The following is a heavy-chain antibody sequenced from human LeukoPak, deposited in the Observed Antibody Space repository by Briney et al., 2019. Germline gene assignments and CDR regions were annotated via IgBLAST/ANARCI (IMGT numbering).Heavy chain of an antibody. CDR2: ISSSSSYI. Sequence: GGSLRLSSAASEFTFSSYTMNWVCQAPGKGLEWVSSISSSSSYIYYADSVKGRFTISRDNAKNSLYLQMNSLRAEDTAVYYCARDYEASRPRDAFDIWGQGTMVTVSS. J-gene: IGHJ3*02. V-gene: IGHV3-21*01. D-gene: IGHD3-3*01. CDR3: ARDYEASRPRDAFDI. CDR1: EFTFSSYT.